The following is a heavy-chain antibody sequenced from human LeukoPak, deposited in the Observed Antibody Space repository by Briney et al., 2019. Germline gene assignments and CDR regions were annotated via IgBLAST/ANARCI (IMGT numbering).Heavy chain of an antibody. V-gene: IGHV3-43*01. CDR3: AKAGFRRGIDY. Sequence: GGSLRLSCAASGFTFDDYTMHWVGQAPGKGLEWVSLISWDGGSTYYADSVKGRFTISRGNSKNSLYLQMNSLRPEDTALYYCAKAGFRRGIDYWGQGTLVTVSS. D-gene: IGHD1-14*01. CDR2: ISWDGGST. J-gene: IGHJ4*02. CDR1: GFTFDDYT.